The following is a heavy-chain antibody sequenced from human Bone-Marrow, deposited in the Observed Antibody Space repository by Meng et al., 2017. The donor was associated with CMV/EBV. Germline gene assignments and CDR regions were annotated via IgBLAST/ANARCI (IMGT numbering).Heavy chain of an antibody. CDR2: IHPHRGDT. V-gene: IGHV1-2*02. D-gene: IGHD7-27*01. Sequence: ASVKVSCKAFGYTFGDYFMHWVRQAPGQGLEWMGWIHPHRGDTNYAQQFQGRVTLTRDTSINTGYMELTRLTSDDTAVYYCARDNNWGPDYWGQGTLVTASS. CDR1: GYTFGDYF. J-gene: IGHJ4*02. CDR3: ARDNNWGPDY.